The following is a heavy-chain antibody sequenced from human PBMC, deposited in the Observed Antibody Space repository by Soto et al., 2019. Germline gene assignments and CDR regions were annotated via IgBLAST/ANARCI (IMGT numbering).Heavy chain of an antibody. Sequence: QVQLQESGPGLVKPSQTLSLTCTVSGGSISSGGYYWSWIRQHPGKGLEWIGYIYYSGSTYYNPSLKGRVTISVDTSKNRFPLKLSSVTAADRAVYYCAREFGDYGSGSYYLDSWGQGTLVTVSS. CDR3: AREFGDYGSGSYYLDS. CDR2: IYYSGST. D-gene: IGHD3-10*01. CDR1: GGSISSGGYY. V-gene: IGHV4-31*03. J-gene: IGHJ4*02.